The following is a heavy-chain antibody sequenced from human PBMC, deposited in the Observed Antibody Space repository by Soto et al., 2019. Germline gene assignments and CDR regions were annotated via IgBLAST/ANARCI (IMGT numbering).Heavy chain of an antibody. CDR3: ARAYYYDSSGYRLDDYLYYGMDV. CDR2: IYYSGST. CDR1: GGSISSYY. J-gene: IGHJ6*02. V-gene: IGHV4-59*01. Sequence: SETLSFTCTVFGGSISSYYWSWIRQPPGKGLEWIGYIYYSGSTNYNPSLKSRVTISVDTSKNQFSLKLSSVTAADTAVYYGARAYYYDSSGYRLDDYLYYGMDVWGQGTTVTVSS. D-gene: IGHD3-22*01.